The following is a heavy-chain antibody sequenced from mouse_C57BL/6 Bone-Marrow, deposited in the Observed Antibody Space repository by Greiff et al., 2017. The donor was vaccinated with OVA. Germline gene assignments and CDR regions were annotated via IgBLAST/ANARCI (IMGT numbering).Heavy chain of an antibody. D-gene: IGHD4-1*01. CDR1: GFTFSDYY. CDR2: ISNGGGST. V-gene: IGHV5-12*01. CDR3: ARPILNGDVGFAY. Sequence: EVMLVESGGGLVQPGGSLKLSCAASGFTFSDYYMYWVRQTPEKRLEWVAYISNGGGSTYYPDTVKGRFTISRDNAKNTLYLQMSRLKSEDTAMYYCARPILNGDVGFAYWGQGTLVTVSA. J-gene: IGHJ3*01.